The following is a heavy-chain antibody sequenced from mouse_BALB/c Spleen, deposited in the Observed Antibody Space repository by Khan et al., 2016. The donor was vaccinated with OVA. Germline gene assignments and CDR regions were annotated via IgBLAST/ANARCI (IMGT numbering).Heavy chain of an antibody. J-gene: IGHJ3*01. V-gene: IGHV1-7*01. CDR2: INPSTGYS. CDR3: ANHGSSSAWFAY. Sequence: QVQLQQSGAELAKPGASVKMSCKASGYTFTSYWMHWVKQRPGQGLEWIGYINPSTGYSEYNQKFKDKATLTADKSSSTAYMQLSSLTSDDSAVXYCANHGSSSAWFAYWGQGTLVTVSA. CDR1: GYTFTSYW. D-gene: IGHD1-1*01.